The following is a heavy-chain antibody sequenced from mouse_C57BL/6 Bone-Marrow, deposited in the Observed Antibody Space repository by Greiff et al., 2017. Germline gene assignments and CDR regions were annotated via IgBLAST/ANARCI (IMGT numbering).Heavy chain of an antibody. D-gene: IGHD1-1*01. CDR1: EYEFPSHD. Sequence: EVKLMESGGGLVQPGESLKLSCESNEYEFPSHDMSWVRKTPEKRLELVAAINSDGGSTSYPDTMERRFIIYRDNTKKTLDLQMSSLRSEDTALYYCARLCLRRAMDYWGQGTSVTVSS. CDR3: ARLCLRRAMDY. V-gene: IGHV5-2*01. CDR2: INSDGGST. J-gene: IGHJ4*01.